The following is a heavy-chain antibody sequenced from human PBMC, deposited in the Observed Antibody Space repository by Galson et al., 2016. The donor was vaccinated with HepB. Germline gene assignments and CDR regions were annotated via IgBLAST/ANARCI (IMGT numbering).Heavy chain of an antibody. CDR1: GFTFEDYA. V-gene: IGHV3-9*01. CDR2: ITWNSGST. J-gene: IGHJ3*02. CDR3: AKDISRVTIFGVVPHGFDI. D-gene: IGHD3-3*01. Sequence: SLRLSCAASGFTFEDYALHWVRQGPGKGLEWVSGITWNSGSTGYADSVKGRFTISRDSAKNSLYLQMNSLREEDTALYHCAKDISRVTIFGVVPHGFDIWGQGTVVTVSS.